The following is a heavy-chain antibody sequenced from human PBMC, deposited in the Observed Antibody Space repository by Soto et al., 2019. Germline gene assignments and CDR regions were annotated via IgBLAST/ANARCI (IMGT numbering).Heavy chain of an antibody. Sequence: QVQLVESGGGVVQPGRSLRLSCAASGFTFSSYAMHWVRQAPGKGLEWVAVISYDGSNKYYADSVKGRFTISRDNSKNKLYLQMDSLRAEDTAVYYCARDARMYYYDSSGYHYFDYWGQGTLVTVSS. V-gene: IGHV3-30-3*01. CDR1: GFTFSSYA. CDR3: ARDARMYYYDSSGYHYFDY. CDR2: ISYDGSNK. D-gene: IGHD3-22*01. J-gene: IGHJ4*02.